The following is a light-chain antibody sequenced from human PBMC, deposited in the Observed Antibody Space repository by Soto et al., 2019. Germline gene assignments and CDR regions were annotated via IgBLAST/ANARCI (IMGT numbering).Light chain of an antibody. Sequence: ERVMTQSPATLSVSPGDRATLSCRVSQSVGSNLAWYQQKPGQAPRLLIYGASTRATGFPARFSGTGSGTEFTLIISSLQSEDFAVYYCQQYNNWPLTFGGGTKVDIK. J-gene: IGKJ4*01. V-gene: IGKV3-15*01. CDR2: GAS. CDR1: QSVGSN. CDR3: QQYNNWPLT.